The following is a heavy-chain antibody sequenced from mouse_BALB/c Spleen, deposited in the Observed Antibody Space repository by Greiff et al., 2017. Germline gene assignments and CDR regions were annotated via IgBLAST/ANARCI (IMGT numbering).Heavy chain of an antibody. V-gene: IGHV2-2*02. CDR2: IWSGGST. J-gene: IGHJ4*01. CDR1: GFSLTSYG. D-gene: IGHD4-1*01. CDR3: ARADWDAMDY. Sequence: VHLVESGPGLVQPSQSLSITCTASGFSLTSYGVHWVRQSPGKGLEWLGVIWSGGSTDYNAAFISRLSISKDNSKSQVFFKMNSLQANDTAIYYCARADWDAMDYWGQGTSVTVSS.